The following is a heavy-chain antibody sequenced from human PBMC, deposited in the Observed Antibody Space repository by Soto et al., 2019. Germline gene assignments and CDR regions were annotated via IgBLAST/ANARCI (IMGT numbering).Heavy chain of an antibody. Sequence: QVQLQESGPGLVKPSETLSLTCTVSGGSVSSGSYYWSWIRQPPGKGLEWFGYIYYSGSTNYNPSLKSRVTISVDTSKNQFSLKLSSVTAADTAVYYCARDEAEITGTTGLYYYYGMDVWGQGTTVTVSS. D-gene: IGHD1-20*01. CDR3: ARDEAEITGTTGLYYYYGMDV. CDR2: IYYSGST. V-gene: IGHV4-61*01. J-gene: IGHJ6*02. CDR1: GGSVSSGSYY.